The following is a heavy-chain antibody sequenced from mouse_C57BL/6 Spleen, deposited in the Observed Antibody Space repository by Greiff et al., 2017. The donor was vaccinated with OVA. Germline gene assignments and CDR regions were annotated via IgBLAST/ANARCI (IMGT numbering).Heavy chain of an antibody. V-gene: IGHV1-82*01. Sequence: VQLQQSGPELVKPGASLTISCKASGYAFSSSWMSWVMQRPGKGLEWIGRIYPGDGDNNYNGKFKGNATLTADNTSSTAYMLLSSLTSENSAVYFCARNSITSEGFDYWGQGTTLTVSS. CDR1: GYAFSSSW. CDR3: ARNSITSEGFDY. CDR2: IYPGDGDN. J-gene: IGHJ2*01.